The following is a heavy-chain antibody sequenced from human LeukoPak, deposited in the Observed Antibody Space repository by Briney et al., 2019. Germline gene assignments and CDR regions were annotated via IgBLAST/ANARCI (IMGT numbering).Heavy chain of an antibody. D-gene: IGHD1-20*01. V-gene: IGHV3-73*01. Sequence: GGSLRLSCAASGFTFSSYWMSWVRQASGKGLEWVGRIRSKASSYATAYAASVKGRFTISRDDSKNTAYLQMNSLKTEDTAVYYCTSTITGTTQVDYWGQGTLVTVSS. CDR3: TSTITGTTQVDY. J-gene: IGHJ4*02. CDR2: IRSKASSYAT. CDR1: GFTFSSYW.